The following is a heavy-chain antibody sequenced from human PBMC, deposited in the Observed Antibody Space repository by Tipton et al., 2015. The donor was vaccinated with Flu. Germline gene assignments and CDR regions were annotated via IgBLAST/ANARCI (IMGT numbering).Heavy chain of an antibody. CDR1: GFSFSFYG. J-gene: IGHJ4*02. D-gene: IGHD4-17*01. V-gene: IGHV3-33*06. CDR2: IRYDGSNQ. CDR3: TKDRNGEGYFDY. Sequence: RSLRLSCSASGFSFSFYGMHWVRQAPGKGLEWLALIRYDGSNQFYADSVKGRFTISRDNSANTLYLQMNSLRVEDTAMYYCTKDRNGEGYFDYWGQGALVTVSS.